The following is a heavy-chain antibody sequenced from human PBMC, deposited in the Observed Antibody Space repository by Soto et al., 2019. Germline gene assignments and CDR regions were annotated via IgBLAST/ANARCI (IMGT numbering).Heavy chain of an antibody. CDR2: INHSGST. CDR3: ARGGRYSGSYYYYYGMDV. Sequence: SETLSLTCAVYGGSFSGYYWSWIRQPPGKGLEWIGEINHSGSTNYNPSLKSRVTISVDTSKNQFSLKLSSVTAADTAVYYCARGGRYSGSYYYYYGMDVWGQVTTVTVSS. CDR1: GGSFSGYY. J-gene: IGHJ6*02. D-gene: IGHD1-26*01. V-gene: IGHV4-34*01.